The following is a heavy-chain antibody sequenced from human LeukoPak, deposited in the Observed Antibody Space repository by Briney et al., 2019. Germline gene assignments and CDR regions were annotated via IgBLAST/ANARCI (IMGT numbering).Heavy chain of an antibody. D-gene: IGHD2-15*01. V-gene: IGHV4-59*08. CDR3: ARHGPDCSGGSCYSLTDY. Sequence: PSETLSLTCTVSGVSISSYDWSWIRQPPGKGLEWVGDIYYSGSTNYNPAPKSRVTMSVDTTKNQYSLKLSSVTAADTAVYYCARHGPDCSGGSCYSLTDYWGQGTLVTVSS. CDR1: GVSISSYD. J-gene: IGHJ4*02. CDR2: IYYSGST.